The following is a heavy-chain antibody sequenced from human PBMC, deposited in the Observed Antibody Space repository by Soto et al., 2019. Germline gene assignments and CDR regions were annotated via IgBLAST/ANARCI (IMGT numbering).Heavy chain of an antibody. J-gene: IGHJ5*02. V-gene: IGHV4-59*12. CDR3: ARGSPSAYCSSTSCYGYNWFDP. CDR2: IYHSGST. D-gene: IGHD2-2*01. Sequence: SETLSLTCTVSGGSISSYYWSWIRQPPGKGLEWIGEIYHSGSTNYNPSLKSRVTISVDKSKNQFSLKLSSVTAADTAVYYCARGSPSAYCSSTSCYGYNWFDPWGQGTLVTVSS. CDR1: GGSISSYY.